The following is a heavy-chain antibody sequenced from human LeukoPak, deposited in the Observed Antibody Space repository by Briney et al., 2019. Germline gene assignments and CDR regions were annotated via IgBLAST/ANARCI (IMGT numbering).Heavy chain of an antibody. CDR2: ISGSGGST. J-gene: IGHJ4*02. CDR3: AKHYYGSGSYDY. D-gene: IGHD3-10*01. Sequence: PGGSLRLSGAASGFTFSSYAMSWVRQAPGKGLEWVSAISGSGGSTYYADSVKGRFTISRDNSKNTLYLQMNSLRAEDTAVYYCAKHYYGSGSYDYWGQGTLVTVSS. CDR1: GFTFSSYA. V-gene: IGHV3-23*01.